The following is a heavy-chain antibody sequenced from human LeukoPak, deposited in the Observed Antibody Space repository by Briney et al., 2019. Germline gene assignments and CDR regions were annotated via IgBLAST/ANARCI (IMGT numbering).Heavy chain of an antibody. CDR1: GFTFRGYA. J-gene: IGHJ4*02. CDR3: SRDRSGSYY. Sequence: GGSLRLSCAASGFTFRGYALTWVRQAPGKGLEWVSTISDSDDTTFYAESVKGRFTISRDNSKNTLYLQMNSLRAEDTATYHCSRDRSGSYYWGQGILVAVSS. D-gene: IGHD1-26*01. CDR2: ISDSDDTT. V-gene: IGHV3-23*01.